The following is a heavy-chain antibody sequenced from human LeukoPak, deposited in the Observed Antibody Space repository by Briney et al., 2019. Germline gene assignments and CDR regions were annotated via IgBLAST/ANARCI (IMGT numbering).Heavy chain of an antibody. CDR1: GYTFTSYG. CDR2: ISAYNGNT. V-gene: IGHV1-18*01. CDR3: ARDQGSNTYYYYMDV. Sequence: ASLKVSCKASGYTFTSYGISWVRQAPGQGLEWMGWISAYNGNTNYAQKLQGRVTMTTDTSTSTAYMELRSLRADDTAVYYCARDQGSNTYYYYMDVWGKGTTVTVSS. J-gene: IGHJ6*03. D-gene: IGHD4-23*01.